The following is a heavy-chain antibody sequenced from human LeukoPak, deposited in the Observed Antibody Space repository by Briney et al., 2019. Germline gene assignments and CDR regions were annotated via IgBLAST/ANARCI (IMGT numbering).Heavy chain of an antibody. D-gene: IGHD3-10*01. J-gene: IGHJ5*02. Sequence: ASVKVSCKASGYTFTSYYMHWVRRAPGQGLEWMGIINPSGGSTSYAQKFQGRVTMTRDTSTSTVYMELSSLRSEDTAVYYCARCKVLWFGETENWFDPWGQGTLVTVSS. V-gene: IGHV1-46*03. CDR2: INPSGGST. CDR1: GYTFTSYY. CDR3: ARCKVLWFGETENWFDP.